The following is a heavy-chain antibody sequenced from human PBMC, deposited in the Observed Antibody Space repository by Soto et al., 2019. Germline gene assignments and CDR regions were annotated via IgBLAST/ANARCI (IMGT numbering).Heavy chain of an antibody. V-gene: IGHV1-18*01. J-gene: IGHJ5*02. Sequence: ASVKVSCKTSGYTFNTYGINWVRQAPGQGLELMGWISAYDGKTTYAEKFQGRVTLTTDTSTSTTYMELRRLRSDDTAIYYCAREPHEFWTSYWFDPWGQGTPVTVSS. D-gene: IGHD3-3*01. CDR1: GYTFNTYG. CDR3: AREPHEFWTSYWFDP. CDR2: ISAYDGKT.